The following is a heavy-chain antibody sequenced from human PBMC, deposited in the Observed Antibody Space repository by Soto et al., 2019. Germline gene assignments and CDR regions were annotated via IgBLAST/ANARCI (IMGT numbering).Heavy chain of an antibody. Sequence: QVHLVESGGGVVQPGKSLRLSCAASKFSFSNYGMHWVRQAPGKGLEWVAVTTYDGGHTYYADSVKGRFTISRDNSKNMLYLQMSSLRIDDTAVYYCAKDWREGYDTEAYDIWGQGTEVTVSS. CDR3: AKDWREGYDTEAYDI. J-gene: IGHJ3*02. CDR2: TTYDGGHT. D-gene: IGHD5-12*01. CDR1: KFSFSNYG. V-gene: IGHV3-30*18.